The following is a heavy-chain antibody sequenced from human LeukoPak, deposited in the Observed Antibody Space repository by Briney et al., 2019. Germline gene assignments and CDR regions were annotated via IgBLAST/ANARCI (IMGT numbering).Heavy chain of an antibody. Sequence: SVKVSCKASGGTFSSYAISWVRQAPGQGLEWMGRIIPILGIANYAQKFQGRVTITADKSTSTAYMELSSLRSEDTAVYYCARDRARDGYNPFDYWGQGTLVTVSS. CDR3: ARDRARDGYNPFDY. J-gene: IGHJ4*02. CDR1: GGTFSSYA. D-gene: IGHD5-24*01. V-gene: IGHV1-69*04. CDR2: IIPILGIA.